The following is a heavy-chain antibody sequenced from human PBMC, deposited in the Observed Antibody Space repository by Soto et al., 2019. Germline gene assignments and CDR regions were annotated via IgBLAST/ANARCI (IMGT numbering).Heavy chain of an antibody. Sequence: GGSLRLSCAASGFTFSSYAMHWVRQAPGKGLEWVAVISYDGSNKYYADSVKGRFTISRDNSKNTLYLQMNSLRAEDTAVYYCARGYCSSTSCHFDYWGQGTLVTVSS. D-gene: IGHD2-2*01. V-gene: IGHV3-30-3*01. CDR3: ARGYCSSTSCHFDY. CDR1: GFTFSSYA. CDR2: ISYDGSNK. J-gene: IGHJ4*02.